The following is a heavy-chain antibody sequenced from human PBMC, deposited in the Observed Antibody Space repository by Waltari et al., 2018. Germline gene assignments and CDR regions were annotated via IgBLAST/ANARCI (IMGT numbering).Heavy chain of an antibody. Sequence: EVQLVQSGAEVKKPGESLKISCKGSGYSFTSYWIGWVHQMPGKGLEWMVTIYPGASDTRYSPSFPGQGTISADKSISTGYLQWSSLKASDTAMYYCARRVDTIIVVAHDWYFDLWGRGTLVTVSS. J-gene: IGHJ2*01. CDR2: IYPGASDT. CDR3: ARRVDTIIVVAHDWYFDL. D-gene: IGHD3-22*01. V-gene: IGHV5-51*07. CDR1: GYSFTSYW.